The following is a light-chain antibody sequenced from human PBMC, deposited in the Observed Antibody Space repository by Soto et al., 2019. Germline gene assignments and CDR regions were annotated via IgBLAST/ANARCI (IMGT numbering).Light chain of an antibody. V-gene: IGKV4-1*01. CDR3: QQYYSTPRT. J-gene: IGKJ1*01. CDR1: QSVLYSSNNKNY. CDR2: WAS. Sequence: DIVMTQSPDSLAVSLGERATINCKSSQSVLYSSNNKNYLAWYQQKPGQPPKLLIYWASSRESRVPDRFSGRGSGTDFTLTISSLQAEDVAVYYCQQYYSTPRTFGQGTKVDIK.